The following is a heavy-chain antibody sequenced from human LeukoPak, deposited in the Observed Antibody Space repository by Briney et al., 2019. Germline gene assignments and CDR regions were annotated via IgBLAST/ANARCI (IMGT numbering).Heavy chain of an antibody. J-gene: IGHJ4*02. CDR3: ARGYYGELDY. V-gene: IGHV4-38-2*02. Sequence: SETLSLTCTVSGYSISSGYYWGWIRQPPGKGLEWIGSIYYSGSTYYNPSLKSRVTISVDTSKNQFSLKLSSVTAADTAVYYCARGYYGELDYWGQGTLVTVSS. CDR2: IYYSGST. D-gene: IGHD3-22*01. CDR1: GYSISSGYY.